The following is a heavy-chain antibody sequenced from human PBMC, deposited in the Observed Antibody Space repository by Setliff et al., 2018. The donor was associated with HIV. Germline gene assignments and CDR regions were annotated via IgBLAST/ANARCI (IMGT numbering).Heavy chain of an antibody. D-gene: IGHD4-17*01. CDR1: GYTFTSYY. Sequence: ASVKVSCKASGYTFTSYYMHWVRQAPGQGLEWMGIINPSGGRTTYAQKFQGRVTMTRDTSTSTVYMELSSLGSEDTAVYYCARGDYGDYRVPYFFDYWGQGTLVTVSS. CDR2: INPSGGRT. J-gene: IGHJ4*02. V-gene: IGHV1-46*01. CDR3: ARGDYGDYRVPYFFDY.